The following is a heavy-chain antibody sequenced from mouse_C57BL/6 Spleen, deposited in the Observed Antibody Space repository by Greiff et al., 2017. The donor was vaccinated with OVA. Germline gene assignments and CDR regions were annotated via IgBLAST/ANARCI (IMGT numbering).Heavy chain of an antibody. Sequence: VQLQQPGAELVKPGASVKMSCKASGYTFTSYWITWVKQRPGQGLEWIGDIYPGSGSTNYNEKFKSKATLTVDTSSSTAYMQLSSLTSEDSAVYYCARSGDYYGSRGDYFDYWGQGTTLTVSS. CDR2: IYPGSGST. CDR1: GYTFTSYW. D-gene: IGHD1-1*01. J-gene: IGHJ2*01. CDR3: ARSGDYYGSRGDYFDY. V-gene: IGHV1-55*01.